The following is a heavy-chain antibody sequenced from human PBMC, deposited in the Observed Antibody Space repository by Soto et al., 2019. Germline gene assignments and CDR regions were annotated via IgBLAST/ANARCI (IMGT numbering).Heavy chain of an antibody. CDR1: GFTFSSYA. J-gene: IGHJ4*02. V-gene: IGHV3-23*01. CDR3: AKDLVGSNADYYDY. Sequence: PGGSLRLSCAASGFTFSSYAMSWVRQAPGKGMEWVAAISGSGGSTCYADTVKGRFTISRENSKNTLYLQMNSLRAEDAAVYYCAKDLVGSNADYYDYWGQGT. CDR2: ISGSGGST. D-gene: IGHD2-15*01.